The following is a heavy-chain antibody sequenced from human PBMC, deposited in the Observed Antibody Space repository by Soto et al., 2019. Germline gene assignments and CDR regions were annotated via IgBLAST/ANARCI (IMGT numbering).Heavy chain of an antibody. D-gene: IGHD2-21*02. CDR3: ARAAYCGSDSCSDAFDI. Sequence: QVQLVQSGAEVKKSGASVKVSCKASGYTFTNYAMHWVRQAPGQRLEWMGWINAGNGSTKYSQQFQDRVTITRDTSASTAYMELSSLRSEDTAVYYCARAAYCGSDSCSDAFDIWGQGTVVTVSS. CDR2: INAGNGST. J-gene: IGHJ3*02. CDR1: GYTFTNYA. V-gene: IGHV1-3*01.